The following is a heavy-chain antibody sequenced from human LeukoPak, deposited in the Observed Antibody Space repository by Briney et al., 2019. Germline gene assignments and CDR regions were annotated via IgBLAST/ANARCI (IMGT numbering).Heavy chain of an antibody. D-gene: IGHD3-22*01. CDR1: GYTFTNYY. Sequence: ASVKVSCKASGYTFTNYYMHWVRQAPGQGLEWMGIINPNGGSTSYAQKFQGRVTMTRDTSTSTVYMDLSSLRSEDTAVYYCARGGVSYYYDSSGYPIDYWGQGTLVTVSS. V-gene: IGHV1-46*01. CDR3: ARGGVSYYYDSSGYPIDY. J-gene: IGHJ4*02. CDR2: INPNGGST.